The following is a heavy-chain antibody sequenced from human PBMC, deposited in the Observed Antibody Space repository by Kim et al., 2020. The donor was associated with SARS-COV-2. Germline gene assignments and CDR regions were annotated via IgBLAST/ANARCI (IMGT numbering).Heavy chain of an antibody. CDR2: ISSSSSYI. CDR1: GFTFSSYS. V-gene: IGHV3-21*01. J-gene: IGHJ4*02. Sequence: GGSLRLSCAASGFTFSSYSMNWVRQAPGKGLEWVSSISSSSSYIYYADSVKGRFTISRDNAKNSLYLQMNSLRAEDTAVYYCARVTYYYDSRAGRWGQGTLVTVSS. CDR3: ARVTYYYDSRAGR. D-gene: IGHD3-22*01.